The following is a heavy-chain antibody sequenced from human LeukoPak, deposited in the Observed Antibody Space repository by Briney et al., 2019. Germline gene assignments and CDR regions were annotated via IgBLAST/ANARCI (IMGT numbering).Heavy chain of an antibody. J-gene: IGHJ4*02. CDR2: VYYGGST. D-gene: IGHD4-11*01. Sequence: SETLSLTCAVSGGSITSGRYYWGWIRQPPGKGLEWIGSVYYGGSTSYNPSLKSRVTISVDTSNNQFSLRLSSVTAADTAVYYCATNTSNTAFDYWGPGTMVTVSS. CDR1: GGSITSGRYY. V-gene: IGHV4-39*01. CDR3: ATNTSNTAFDY.